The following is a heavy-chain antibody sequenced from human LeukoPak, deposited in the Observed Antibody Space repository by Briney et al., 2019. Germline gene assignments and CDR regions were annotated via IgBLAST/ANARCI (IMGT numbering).Heavy chain of an antibody. J-gene: IGHJ4*02. CDR2: IYYSGST. CDR1: GGSISSSSYY. Sequence: SETLSLTCTVSGGSISSSSYYWGWIRQPPGKGLEWIGSIYYSGSTYYNPSLKSRVTVSVDPSKSQFSLKLSSVTAADTAVYYCASQFIAAADQLFDYWGQGTLVTVSS. V-gene: IGHV4-39*01. CDR3: ASQFIAAADQLFDY. D-gene: IGHD6-13*01.